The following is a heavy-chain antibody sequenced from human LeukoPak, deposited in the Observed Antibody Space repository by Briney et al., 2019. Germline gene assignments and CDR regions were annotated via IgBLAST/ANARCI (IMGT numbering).Heavy chain of an antibody. J-gene: IGHJ3*02. CDR1: GNTFIGYY. CDR3: ASTRYDFWSGYSLEAAFDI. Sequence: ASVKVSCKASGNTFIGYYMYWVRQAPGQGLEWMGRINPNSGGTNYAQKFQGRVTMTRDTSISTAYMELSRLRSDDTAVYYCASTRYDFWSGYSLEAAFDIWGQGTMVTVSS. CDR2: INPNSGGT. D-gene: IGHD3-3*01. V-gene: IGHV1-2*06.